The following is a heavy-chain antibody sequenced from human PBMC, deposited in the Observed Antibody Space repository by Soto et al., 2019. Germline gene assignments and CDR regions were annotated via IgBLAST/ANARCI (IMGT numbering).Heavy chain of an antibody. Sequence: GGSLRLSCAASGFTFSSYSMNWVRQAPGKGLEWVSYISSSSSTIYYADSVKGRFTISRDNAKNSLYLQMNSLRAEDTAVYYCARGLAGRFDNYYYYYMDVWGKGTTVTVSS. D-gene: IGHD3-10*01. CDR2: ISSSSSTI. J-gene: IGHJ6*03. CDR3: ARGLAGRFDNYYYYYMDV. CDR1: GFTFSSYS. V-gene: IGHV3-48*01.